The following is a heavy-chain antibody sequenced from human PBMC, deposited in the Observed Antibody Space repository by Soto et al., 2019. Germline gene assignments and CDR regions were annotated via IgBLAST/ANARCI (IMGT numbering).Heavy chain of an antibody. D-gene: IGHD5-18*01. CDR1: GGSISSYY. CDR2: IYYSGST. V-gene: IGHV4-59*01. Sequence: ETLSLTCTVSGGSISSYYWSWIRQPPGKGLEWIGYIYYSGSTNYNPSLKSRVTISVDTSKNQFSLKLSSVTAADTAAYYCARRYGKNAFDIWGQGTMVTVSS. CDR3: ARRYGKNAFDI. J-gene: IGHJ3*02.